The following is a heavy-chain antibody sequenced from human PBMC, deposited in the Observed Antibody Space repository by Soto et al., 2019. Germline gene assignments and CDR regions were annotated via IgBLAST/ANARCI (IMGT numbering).Heavy chain of an antibody. D-gene: IGHD3-22*01. CDR3: AKDDSSGYYYGC. V-gene: IGHV3-23*01. J-gene: IGHJ4*02. CDR2: ISGSGGST. Sequence: EVQLLESGGGLVQPGGSLRLSCAASGFTFSSYAMSWVRQAPGTGLEWVSAISGSGGSTYYADSVKGRFTISRDNSKNTLYLQMNSLRAEDTAVYYCAKDDSSGYYYGCWGQGTLVTVSS. CDR1: GFTFSSYA.